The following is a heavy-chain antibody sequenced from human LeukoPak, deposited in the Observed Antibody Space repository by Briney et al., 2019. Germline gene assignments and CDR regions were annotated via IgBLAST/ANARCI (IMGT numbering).Heavy chain of an antibody. CDR3: AKDQGARYYGSGSSWFDP. V-gene: IGHV3-74*01. CDR1: GFPFSNYW. Sequence: PGGSLRLSCAAPGFPFSNYWMHWVRQAPGKGLVWLSHITSDGSGTSYADSVKGRFTISRDNAKYTLYLQMNSLRAEDTAVYYCAKDQGARYYGSGSSWFDPWGQGTLVTVSS. CDR2: ITSDGSGT. J-gene: IGHJ5*02. D-gene: IGHD3-10*01.